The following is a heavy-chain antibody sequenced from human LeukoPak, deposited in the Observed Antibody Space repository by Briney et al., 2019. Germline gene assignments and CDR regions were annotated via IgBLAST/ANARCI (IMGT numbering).Heavy chain of an antibody. Sequence: TLSLTCTVSGVSISIGSYYWTWIRQPAGKGLEWIGRIYTSGSTNYNPSLQSRVTISVDTSKNQFSLKLSSVTAADTAVYYCARTGVTYGSGELPSDYWGQGTLVTVSS. V-gene: IGHV4-61*02. D-gene: IGHD3-10*01. CDR1: GVSISIGSYY. J-gene: IGHJ4*02. CDR2: IYTSGST. CDR3: ARTGVTYGSGELPSDY.